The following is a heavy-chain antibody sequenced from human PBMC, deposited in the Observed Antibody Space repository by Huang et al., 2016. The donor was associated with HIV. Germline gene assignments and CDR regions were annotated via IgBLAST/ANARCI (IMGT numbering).Heavy chain of an antibody. CDR1: GFDFSSYA. V-gene: IGHV3-30-3*01. D-gene: IGHD6-13*01. J-gene: IGHJ4*02. CDR3: ARGCILGTSWYRPFDY. CDR2: ISNDGNNM. Sequence: QVQLGESGGGVVQPEKSLRLYCAASGFDFSSYAMNWVRQAPGKGPQWVAVISNDGNNMYYSDSVKGRFIISRDNSNNTLYLQMNSLRGEDTAIYYCARGCILGTSWYRPFDYCGQGTLVTVSS.